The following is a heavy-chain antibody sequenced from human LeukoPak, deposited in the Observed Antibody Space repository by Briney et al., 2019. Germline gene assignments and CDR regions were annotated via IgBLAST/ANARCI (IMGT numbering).Heavy chain of an antibody. CDR2: ISYDGSNK. CDR3: AKDLRQWLVGNYYGMDV. J-gene: IGHJ6*02. D-gene: IGHD6-19*01. Sequence: GGSLRLSCAASGFTFSSYAMHWVRQAPGKGLEWVAVISYDGSNKNYADSVKGRFTISRDNSKNTLYLQMNSLRIEDTAVYYCAKDLRQWLVGNYYGMDVWGQGTTVTVSS. V-gene: IGHV3-30-3*01. CDR1: GFTFSSYA.